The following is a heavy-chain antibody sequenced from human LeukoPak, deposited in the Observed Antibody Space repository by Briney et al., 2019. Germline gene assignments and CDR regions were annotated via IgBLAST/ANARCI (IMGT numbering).Heavy chain of an antibody. Sequence: SETLSLTCTVPGGSISSYYWSSIRQPPGKGLEWIGYIYYSGSTNYNPSLKSRVTISVDTSKNQFSLKLSSVTAADTAVYYCARDLSGIGAVDIWGQGTMVTVSS. J-gene: IGHJ3*02. V-gene: IGHV4-59*01. CDR3: ARDLSGIGAVDI. D-gene: IGHD3-3*01. CDR2: IYYSGST. CDR1: GGSISSYY.